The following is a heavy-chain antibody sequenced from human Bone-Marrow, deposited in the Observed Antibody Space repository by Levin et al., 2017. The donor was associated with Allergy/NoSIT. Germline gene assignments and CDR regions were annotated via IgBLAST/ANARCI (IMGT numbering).Heavy chain of an antibody. D-gene: IGHD6-6*01. CDR2: TYYRSKWYD. CDR3: AKAVGVADRLWLGGNGMDV. V-gene: IGHV6-1*01. CDR1: GDSVSSNSAA. J-gene: IGHJ6*02. Sequence: PSETLSLTCGISGDSVSSNSAAWNWIRQSPSRGLEWLGRTYYRSKWYDDNAESVKSRITINPDTSKNQFSLQLNSVTPEDTAVYYCAKAVGVADRLWLGGNGMDVWGQGTTVTVSS.